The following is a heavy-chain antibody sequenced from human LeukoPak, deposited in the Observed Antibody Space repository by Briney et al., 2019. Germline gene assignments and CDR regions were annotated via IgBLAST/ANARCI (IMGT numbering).Heavy chain of an antibody. CDR2: ISAYNGNT. CDR1: GYTFTSYG. J-gene: IGHJ6*02. Sequence: ASVKVSCKASGYTFTSYGISWVRQAPGQGLEWMGWISAYNGNTNYAQKLQGRVTMTTDTSTSTAYMELRSLRSDDTAVYYCARGELYYDILTGYYHYYYGMDVWAQGTTVTVSS. V-gene: IGHV1-18*01. CDR3: ARGELYYDILTGYYHYYYGMDV. D-gene: IGHD3-9*01.